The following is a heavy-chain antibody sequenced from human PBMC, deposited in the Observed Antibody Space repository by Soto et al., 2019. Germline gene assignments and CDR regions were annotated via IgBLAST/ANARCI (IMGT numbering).Heavy chain of an antibody. CDR1: GGSISSGDYY. V-gene: IGHV4-30-4*01. D-gene: IGHD3-22*01. CDR2: IYYSGST. J-gene: IGHJ4*02. CDR3: ARVFTYYYDSSGYPYFDY. Sequence: PSETLSLTCTVSGGSISSGDYYWSWIRQPPGKGMEWIGYIYYSGSTYYNPFLKSRVTISVDTSKNHFSLKLSSVTAADTAVYYCARVFTYYYDSSGYPYFDYWGQGTLVTVSS.